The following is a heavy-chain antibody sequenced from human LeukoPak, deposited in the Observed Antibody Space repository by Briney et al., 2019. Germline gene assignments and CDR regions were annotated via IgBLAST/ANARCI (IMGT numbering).Heavy chain of an antibody. D-gene: IGHD3-16*01. CDR3: ARVMTSTAGYAFDI. CDR2: ISSYNGNT. V-gene: IGHV1-18*01. Sequence: VASVKVSCKASGYTFTSSNICWVRQAPGQGLEWMGWISSYNGNTNYALKFQGRVTMTTDTSTSIAYMELRSLRSDDTAVYYCARVMTSTAGYAFDIWGQGTMVTVSS. CDR1: GYTFTSSN. J-gene: IGHJ3*02.